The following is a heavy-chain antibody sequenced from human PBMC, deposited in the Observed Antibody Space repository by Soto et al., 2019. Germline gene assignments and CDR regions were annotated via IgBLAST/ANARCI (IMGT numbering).Heavy chain of an antibody. Sequence: SETLSLTCAVYVGSFSGYYWSWIRQRPGKGLEWIGEINHSGSTNYNPSLKSRVTISVDTSKNQFSLKLSSVTAADTAVYYCARVILWDDYVWGSYRYMFYYGMDVWGQGTTVTVSS. V-gene: IGHV4-34*01. J-gene: IGHJ6*02. CDR2: INHSGST. CDR3: ARVILWDDYVWGSYRYMFYYGMDV. CDR1: VGSFSGYY. D-gene: IGHD3-16*02.